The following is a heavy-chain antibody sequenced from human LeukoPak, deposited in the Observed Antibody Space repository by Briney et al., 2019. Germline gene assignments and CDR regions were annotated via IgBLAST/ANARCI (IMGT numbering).Heavy chain of an antibody. CDR3: AYYYGSGSTRGYYFDY. Sequence: PGGSLRLSCAASGFTFSSYGMHWVRQAPGKGLVWVSRINSDGSSTSYADSVKGRFTISRDNAKNTLYLQMNSLRAEDTAVYYCAYYYGSGSTRGYYFDYWGQGTLVTVSS. CDR1: GFTFSSYG. J-gene: IGHJ4*02. D-gene: IGHD3-10*01. V-gene: IGHV3-74*01. CDR2: INSDGSST.